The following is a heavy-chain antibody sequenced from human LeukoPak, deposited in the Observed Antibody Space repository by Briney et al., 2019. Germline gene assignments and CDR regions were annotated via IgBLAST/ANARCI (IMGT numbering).Heavy chain of an antibody. CDR2: IYYSGST. Sequence: SETLSLTCTVSGGSISSYYWSWIRQPPGKGLKWIGYIYYSGSTYYNPSLKSRVTISVDTSKNQFSLKLSSVTAADTAVYYCARSPPGYDFWSGYSAAPSGAFDIWGQGTMVTVSS. CDR3: ARSPPGYDFWSGYSAAPSGAFDI. J-gene: IGHJ3*02. D-gene: IGHD3-3*01. CDR1: GGSISSYY. V-gene: IGHV4-59*12.